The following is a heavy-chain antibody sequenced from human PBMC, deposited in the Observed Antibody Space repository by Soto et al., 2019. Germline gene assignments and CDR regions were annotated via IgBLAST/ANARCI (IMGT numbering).Heavy chain of an antibody. V-gene: IGHV3-33*01. CDR3: ARDKDSSGYHNYYYYGMDV. CDR2: IWYDGSNK. J-gene: IGHJ6*02. D-gene: IGHD3-22*01. CDR1: GFTFSSYG. Sequence: GGSLRLSCAASGFTFSSYGMHWVRQAPGKGLEWVAVIWYDGSNKYYADSVKGRFAISRDNSKNTLYLQMNSLRAEDTAVYYCARDKDSSGYHNYYYYGMDVWGQGTTVTVSS.